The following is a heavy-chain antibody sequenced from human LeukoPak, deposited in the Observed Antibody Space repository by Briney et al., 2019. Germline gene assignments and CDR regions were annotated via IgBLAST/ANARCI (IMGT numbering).Heavy chain of an antibody. J-gene: IGHJ6*03. CDR3: ARDSGYDGYYYYYMDV. Sequence: SETLSLTRAVSGYSISSGYYWGWIRQPPGKGLEWIGSIYHSGSTYYNPSLKSRVIISVDTSKNQFSLKLSSVTAADTAVYYCARDSGYDGYYYYYMDVWGKGTTVTVSS. CDR2: IYHSGST. V-gene: IGHV4-38-2*01. CDR1: GYSISSGYY. D-gene: IGHD5-12*01.